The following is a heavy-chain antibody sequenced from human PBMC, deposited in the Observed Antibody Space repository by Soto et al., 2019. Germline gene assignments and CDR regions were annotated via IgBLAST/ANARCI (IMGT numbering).Heavy chain of an antibody. CDR3: AKSPLGYCSGGSCYPPHAFDY. Sequence: EVQLLDSGGGLVQPGGSLRLSCAASGFTFSNYAMSWVRQAPGKGLEWVSGVGGSGDSTYYADSVKGRFTITRDNSKDTLYLQMNSLRAEDTSVYYCAKSPLGYCSGGSCYPPHAFDYWGQRTLVTVSS. CDR1: GFTFSNYA. CDR2: VGGSGDST. D-gene: IGHD2-15*01. V-gene: IGHV3-23*01. J-gene: IGHJ4*02.